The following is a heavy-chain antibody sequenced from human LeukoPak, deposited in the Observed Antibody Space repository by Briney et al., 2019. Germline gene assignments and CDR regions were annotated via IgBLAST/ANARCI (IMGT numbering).Heavy chain of an antibody. D-gene: IGHD2-15*01. CDR3: AAVYCGGGSCYDSRGWFDP. V-gene: IGHV3-53*01. J-gene: IGHJ5*02. CDR1: GFTVSSNY. CDR2: IYSGGST. Sequence: GGSLRLSCAASGFTVSSNYMSWVRQAPGKGLEWVSVIYSGGSTYYADSVKGRFTISRDNSKNTLYLQMNSLRAEDTAVYYCAAVYCGGGSCYDSRGWFDPWGQGTLVTVSS.